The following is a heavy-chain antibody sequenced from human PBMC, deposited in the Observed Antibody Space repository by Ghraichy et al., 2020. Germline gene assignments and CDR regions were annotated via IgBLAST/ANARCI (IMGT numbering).Heavy chain of an antibody. J-gene: IGHJ4*02. CDR3: ARGRRPDY. CDR1: GGSISSYY. V-gene: IGHV4-59*01. Sequence: SQTLSLTCTVSGGSISSYYWSWIRQPPGKGLEWIGYIYYSGSTNYNPSLKSRVTISVDTSKNQFSLKLSSVTAADTAVYYCARGRRPDYWGQGTLVTVSS. D-gene: IGHD3-10*01. CDR2: IYYSGST.